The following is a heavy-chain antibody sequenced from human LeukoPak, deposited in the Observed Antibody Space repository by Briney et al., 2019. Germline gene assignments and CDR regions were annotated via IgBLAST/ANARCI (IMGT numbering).Heavy chain of an antibody. CDR2: ISSSGSTI. V-gene: IGHV3-48*03. J-gene: IGHJ6*02. Sequence: PGGSLRLSCAASGFTFSSYKMNWVRQAPGKGLEWVSYISSSGSTIYYADSVKGRFTISRDNAKNSLYLQMNSLRAEDTAVYYCARRPRDRGYSGYDSPDYYGMDVWGQGTTVTVSS. CDR3: ARRPRDRGYSGYDSPDYYGMDV. D-gene: IGHD5-12*01. CDR1: GFTFSSYK.